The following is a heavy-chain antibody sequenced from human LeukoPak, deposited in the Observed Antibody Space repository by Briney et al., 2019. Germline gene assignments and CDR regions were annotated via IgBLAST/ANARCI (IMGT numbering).Heavy chain of an antibody. CDR2: ISGSGGST. J-gene: IGHJ3*02. D-gene: IGHD6-13*01. V-gene: IGHV3-23*01. CDR1: GFTFSSYA. CDR3: AKSYSSSWYIFWQGSDAFDI. Sequence: GGSLRLSCAASGFTFSSYAMSWVRQAPGKGLEWVSAISGSGGSTYYADSVKGRFTISRDNSKNTLYLQMNSLRAEDTAVYYCAKSYSSSWYIFWQGSDAFDIWGQGTMVTVSS.